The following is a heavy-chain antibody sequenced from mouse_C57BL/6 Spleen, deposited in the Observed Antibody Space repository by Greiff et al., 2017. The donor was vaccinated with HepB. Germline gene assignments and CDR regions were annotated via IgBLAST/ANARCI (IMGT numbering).Heavy chain of an antibody. J-gene: IGHJ3*01. CDR2: IDPENGDT. D-gene: IGHD1-1*01. Sequence: EVKLVESGAELVRPGASVKLSCTASGFNIKDDYMHWVKQRPEQGLEWIGWIDPENGDTEYASKFQGKATITADTSSNTAYLQLSSLTSEDTAVYYCTFYGSSFAWFAYWGQGTLVTVSA. CDR3: TFYGSSFAWFAY. CDR1: GFNIKDDY. V-gene: IGHV14-4*01.